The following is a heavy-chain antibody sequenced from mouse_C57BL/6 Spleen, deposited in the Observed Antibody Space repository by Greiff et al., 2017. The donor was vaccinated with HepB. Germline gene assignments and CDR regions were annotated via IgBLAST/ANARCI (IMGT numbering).Heavy chain of an antibody. D-gene: IGHD1-1*01. CDR2: INPNNGGT. CDR1: GYTFTDYN. CDR3: ARGYYGTSYAMDY. Sequence: VQLQQSGPELVKPGASVKIPCKASGYTFTDYNMDWVKQSHGKSLEWIGDINPNNGGTIYNQKFKGKSTLTVDKSSSTAYMELRSLTSEDTAVYYCARGYYGTSYAMDYWGQGTSVTVSS. J-gene: IGHJ4*01. V-gene: IGHV1-18*01.